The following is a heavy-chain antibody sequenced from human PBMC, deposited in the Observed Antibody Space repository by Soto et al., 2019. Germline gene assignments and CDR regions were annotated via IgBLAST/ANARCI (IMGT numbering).Heavy chain of an antibody. CDR1: GFTFSSYW. CDR2: IKQDGSEK. Sequence: LRLSFAASGFTFSSYWMSWVRQAPGKGLEWVANIKQDGSEKYYVDSVKGRFTISRDNAKNSLYLQMNSLRAEDTAVYYCARALQLVRVYYYGMDVWGQGTTVTVSS. CDR3: ARALQLVRVYYYGMDV. D-gene: IGHD6-6*01. V-gene: IGHV3-7*01. J-gene: IGHJ6*02.